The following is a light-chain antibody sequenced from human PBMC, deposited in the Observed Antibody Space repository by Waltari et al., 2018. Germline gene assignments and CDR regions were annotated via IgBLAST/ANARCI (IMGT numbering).Light chain of an antibody. CDR2: DVT. J-gene: IGLJ2*01. Sequence: QSVLTQPSSVSGSPGQAITLPCTGRSSDIGGYNSVSWYQQHPDTAPKLILYDVTKPPSVVSHRFSASKSGNTASLSISGLQADDEAVYHCSSYAGSSTVVFGGGTKLTVL. CDR3: SSYAGSSTVV. V-gene: IGLV2-14*03. CDR1: SSDIGGYNS.